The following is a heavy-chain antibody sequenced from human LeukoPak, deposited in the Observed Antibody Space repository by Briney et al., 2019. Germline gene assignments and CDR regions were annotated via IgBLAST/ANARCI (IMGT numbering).Heavy chain of an antibody. CDR1: GFIFKDYW. CDR3: ARASGYSSGWYRLSYYYGMDV. Sequence: TGGSLRLSCAASGFIFKDYWMIWVRQAPGKGLEWVANIKQDGSEKYYVDSVKGRFTISRDNAKNSLYLQMNSLRAEDTAVYYCARASGYSSGWYRLSYYYGMDVWGQGTTVTVSS. CDR2: IKQDGSEK. D-gene: IGHD6-19*01. J-gene: IGHJ6*02. V-gene: IGHV3-7*04.